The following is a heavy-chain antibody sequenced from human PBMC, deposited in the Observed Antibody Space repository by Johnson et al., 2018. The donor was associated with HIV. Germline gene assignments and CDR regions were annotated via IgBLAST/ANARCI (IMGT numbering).Heavy chain of an antibody. V-gene: IGHV3-49*04. CDR3: TTATVIDAFDI. J-gene: IGHJ3*02. CDR1: GFTFSDYY. D-gene: IGHD3-16*02. Sequence: VQLVESGGGLVKPGGSLRLSCAASGFTFSDYYMNWVRQAPGKGLERVGFIRSKAYGGTTEYAASVKGRFTISRDDSKSIAYLQMNSLQTEDTGVYSCTTATVIDAFDIWGQGTMVTVSS. CDR2: IRSKAYGGTT.